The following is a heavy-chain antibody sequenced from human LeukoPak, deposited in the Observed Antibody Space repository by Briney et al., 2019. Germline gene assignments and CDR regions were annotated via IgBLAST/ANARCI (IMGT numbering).Heavy chain of an antibody. V-gene: IGHV3-74*01. D-gene: IGHD2/OR15-2a*01. J-gene: IGHJ3*01. CDR3: AREILDAHAFDF. Sequence: PGGSLRLSCAASGFTFSSYWMHWVRQAPGKGLVWVSRINTRGTNTDYADSVKGRFTISRDNAKNTLYLQMNSLRVEDTAVYFCAREILDAHAFDFWGQGTVVTVSS. CDR1: GFTFSSYW. CDR2: INTRGTNT.